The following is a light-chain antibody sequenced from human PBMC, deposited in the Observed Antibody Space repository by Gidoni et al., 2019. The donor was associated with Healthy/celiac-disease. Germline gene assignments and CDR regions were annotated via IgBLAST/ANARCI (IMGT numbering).Light chain of an antibody. CDR1: KLGDKY. CDR3: QAWDSSTGV. CDR2: QDS. J-gene: IGLJ2*01. V-gene: IGLV3-1*01. Sequence: SYELTQPPSVDVSPGQTASITCSGDKLGDKYACWYQQKPGQSPVLVIYQDSKRPSGIPERFSGSNSGNTATLTISGTQAMDEADYYCQAWDSSTGVFGGGTKLTVL.